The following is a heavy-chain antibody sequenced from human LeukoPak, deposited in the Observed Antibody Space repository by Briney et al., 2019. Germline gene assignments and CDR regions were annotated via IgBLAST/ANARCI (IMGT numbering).Heavy chain of an antibody. CDR3: ARVDTLYYDFWSGYSPSLMDV. V-gene: IGHV4-61*02. CDR2: IYTSGST. J-gene: IGHJ6*03. Sequence: SETLSLTCTVSGGSISSGSYYWSWIRQPAGKGLEWIGRIYTSGSTNYNPSLKSRVTISVDTSKNQFSLKLSSVTAADTAVYYCARVDTLYYDFWSGYSPSLMDVWGKGTTVTVSS. CDR1: GGSISSGSYY. D-gene: IGHD3-3*01.